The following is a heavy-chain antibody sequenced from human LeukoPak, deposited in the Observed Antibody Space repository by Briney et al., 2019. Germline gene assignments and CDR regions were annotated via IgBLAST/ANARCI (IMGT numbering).Heavy chain of an antibody. CDR2: INHSGST. CDR3: AREDRTYYDYVWGSYRLNWFDP. Sequence: SETLSLTCAVYGGSFSGHYWSWIRQPPGKGLEWIGEINHSGSTNYNPSLKSRVTISVDTSKNQFSLKLSSVTAADTAVYYCAREDRTYYDYVWGSYRLNWFDPWGQGTLVTVSS. J-gene: IGHJ5*02. CDR1: GGSFSGHY. D-gene: IGHD3-16*02. V-gene: IGHV4-34*01.